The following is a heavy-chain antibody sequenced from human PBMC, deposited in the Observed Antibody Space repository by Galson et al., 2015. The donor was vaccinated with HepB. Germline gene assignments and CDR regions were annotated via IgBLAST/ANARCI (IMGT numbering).Heavy chain of an antibody. CDR2: INPSGGPT. CDR1: GYTFFTNY. Sequence: SVKVSCKASGYTFFTNYIHWVRQAPGQGLEWMGIINPSGGPTSYAQKFQGRVTMTRDTSTSTVFMELSSLRSEDTAVYYCARGIVGATYYYYGMDVWGQGTTVTVSS. V-gene: IGHV1-46*01. D-gene: IGHD1-26*01. J-gene: IGHJ6*02. CDR3: ARGIVGATYYYYGMDV.